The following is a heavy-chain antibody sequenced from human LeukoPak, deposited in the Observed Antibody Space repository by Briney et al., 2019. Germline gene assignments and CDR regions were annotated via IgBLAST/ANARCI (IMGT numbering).Heavy chain of an antibody. V-gene: IGHV3-23*01. Sequence: GGSLRLSCAASGFTFSSYAMHWVRQAPGKGLEWVSSISGGGANTYYADSVKGRFTTSRDDSKNMQFLQMNSLRPEDTAVYFCAKRITVAVGYYFDSWGQGTLVTVSS. CDR1: GFTFSSYA. J-gene: IGHJ4*02. CDR2: ISGGGANT. CDR3: AKRITVAVGYYFDS. D-gene: IGHD6-19*01.